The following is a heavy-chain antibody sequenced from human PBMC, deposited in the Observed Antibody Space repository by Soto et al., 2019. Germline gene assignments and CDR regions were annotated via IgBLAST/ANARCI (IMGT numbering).Heavy chain of an antibody. CDR3: APRRYCDGGSCYDY. D-gene: IGHD2-15*01. V-gene: IGHV2-5*02. Sequence: QITLKESGPTLVKPTQTLTLTCTFSGFSLSTSGEGVGWIRQPPGKALEWLAVIFWDDDQRYSPSLKSRLASTKDTSKNQVVPTMTNMDPVDTATYYCAPRRYCDGGSCYDYWGQGTLVTVSS. CDR1: GFSLSTSGEG. CDR2: IFWDDDQ. J-gene: IGHJ4*02.